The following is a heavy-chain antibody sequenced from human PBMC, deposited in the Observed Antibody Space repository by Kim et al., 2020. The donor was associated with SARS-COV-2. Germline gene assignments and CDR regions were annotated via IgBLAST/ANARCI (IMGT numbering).Heavy chain of an antibody. J-gene: IGHJ4*02. Sequence: ADSVKGRFTIPRYNSKNTLYLHLNSLRAEDTAVYYCAIVASKLRFLNFEYWGQGTLVTVSP. V-gene: IGHV3-23*01. D-gene: IGHD3-3*01. CDR3: AIVASKLRFLNFEY.